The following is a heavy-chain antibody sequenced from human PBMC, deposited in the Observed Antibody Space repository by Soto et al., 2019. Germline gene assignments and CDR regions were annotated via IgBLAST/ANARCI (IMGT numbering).Heavy chain of an antibody. J-gene: IGHJ4*02. D-gene: IGHD2-15*01. Sequence: QVQLVESGGGLVKPGGSLRLSCTASGFTFSDHNMSWIRQAPGEGLEWISYIRSSDGTIYYADSVKGRFTISRDNAKNSLYLQMNSLRAEDTAVYYCAKNSGFDLDYWGQGTLVTVSS. CDR3: AKNSGFDLDY. CDR2: IRSSDGTI. V-gene: IGHV3-11*01. CDR1: GFTFSDHN.